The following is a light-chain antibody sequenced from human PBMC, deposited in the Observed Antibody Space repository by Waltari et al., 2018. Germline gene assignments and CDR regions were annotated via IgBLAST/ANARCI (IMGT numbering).Light chain of an antibody. CDR2: LKSDGSH. J-gene: IGLJ2*01. CDR1: SWHTSYA. Sequence: QLVLTQSPSASASLGASVKLTCTLSSWHTSYAIAWPQQQPEKGPRYLMKLKSDGSHSKGDGIPDRFSGSSSGAERYLTISSLQSEDEAEYHCQTWGTGIVVFGGGTKLTVL. V-gene: IGLV4-69*01. CDR3: QTWGTGIVV.